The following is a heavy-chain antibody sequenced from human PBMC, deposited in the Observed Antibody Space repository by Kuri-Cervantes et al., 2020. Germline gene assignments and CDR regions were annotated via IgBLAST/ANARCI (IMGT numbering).Heavy chain of an antibody. CDR2: ISRGGSTI. CDR1: GFTFSSYS. V-gene: IGHV3-48*04. CDR3: ARVQYYDSSGYYYFDY. Sequence: GGSLRLSCAASGFTFSSYSMNWVRQAPGKGLEWVSHISRGGSTIYYSDSVKGRFTISRDNAKNSLYLQLNSLRSEDTAVYYCARVQYYDSSGYYYFDYWGQGTLVTVSS. J-gene: IGHJ4*02. D-gene: IGHD3-22*01.